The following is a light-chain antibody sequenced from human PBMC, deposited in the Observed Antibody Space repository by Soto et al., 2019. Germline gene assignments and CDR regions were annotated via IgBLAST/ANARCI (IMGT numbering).Light chain of an antibody. CDR1: SSDVGGYNY. J-gene: IGLJ1*01. CDR2: EVS. V-gene: IGLV2-14*01. Sequence: QSALTQPASVSGSPGQSITISCTGTSSDVGGYNYVSWYQQHPGKAPKLMIYEVSNRPSGVSNRSSGSKSGNTASLTISGLQAEDEADYYCSSYTSSRIDYVFGTGTKVTVL. CDR3: SSYTSSRIDYV.